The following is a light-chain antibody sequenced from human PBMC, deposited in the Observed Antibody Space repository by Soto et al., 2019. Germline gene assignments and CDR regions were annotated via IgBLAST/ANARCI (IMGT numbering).Light chain of an antibody. V-gene: IGKV1-27*01. CDR1: QGISND. CDR3: QNYTSAPRT. J-gene: IGKJ1*01. CDR2: GAS. Sequence: DIQMTQSPSSLSASVGDRVTITCRASQGISNDLAGYQQKPGKVPKPLIYGASTLQSGVPSRFSGSGSWTDFALTISSLQPEDFATYYCQNYTSAPRTFCQGTKVEIK.